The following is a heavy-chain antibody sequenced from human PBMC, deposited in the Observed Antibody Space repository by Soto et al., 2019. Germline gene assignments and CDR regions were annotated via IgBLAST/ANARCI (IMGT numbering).Heavy chain of an antibody. CDR2: ISGSGGST. Sequence: EVQLLESGGGLVQPGGSLRLSCAASGFTFSSYAMSWVRQAPGKGLEWVSAISGSGGSTYYAESVKGRFTISRDNSKNTLYLQMNSLRAEDTAVYYCAKDLLEWDYYYGMDVWGQGTTVTVSS. CDR3: AKDLLEWDYYYGMDV. D-gene: IGHD3-3*01. J-gene: IGHJ6*02. CDR1: GFTFSSYA. V-gene: IGHV3-23*01.